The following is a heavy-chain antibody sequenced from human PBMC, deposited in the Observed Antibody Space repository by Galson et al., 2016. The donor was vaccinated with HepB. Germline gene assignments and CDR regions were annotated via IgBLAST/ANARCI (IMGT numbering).Heavy chain of an antibody. CDR1: GDSVSSSTYY. V-gene: IGHV4-39*01. CDR2: IFYSGST. CDR3: ARSDCSSTSCYGNDPFDI. J-gene: IGHJ3*02. D-gene: IGHD2-2*01. Sequence: SETLSLTCTVSGDSVSSSTYYWAWIRQPPGKGLEWIGSIFYSGSTYYNPSLKSRVTISVDTSKNQFSLKLSSVTAADTAVYYCARSDCSSTSCYGNDPFDIWGQGTMVTVSS.